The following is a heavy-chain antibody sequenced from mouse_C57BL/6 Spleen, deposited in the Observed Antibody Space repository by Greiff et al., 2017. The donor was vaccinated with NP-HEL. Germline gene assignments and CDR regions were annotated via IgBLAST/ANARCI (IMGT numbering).Heavy chain of an antibody. V-gene: IGHV5-17*01. Sequence: EVMLVESGGGLVKPGGSLKLSCAASGFTFSDYGMHWVRQAPEKGLEWVAYISSGSSTIYYADTVKGRFTISRDNAKNTLFLQMTSLRSEDTAMYYCAREVGAWFAYWGQGTLVTVSA. CDR1: GFTFSDYG. CDR3: AREVGAWFAY. CDR2: ISSGSSTI. J-gene: IGHJ3*01. D-gene: IGHD1-1*02.